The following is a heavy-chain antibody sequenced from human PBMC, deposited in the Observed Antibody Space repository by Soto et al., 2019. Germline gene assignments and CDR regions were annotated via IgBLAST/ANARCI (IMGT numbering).Heavy chain of an antibody. CDR1: GFTFSTYS. CDR3: ARERGSGWTFDY. D-gene: IGHD6-19*01. Sequence: EVPLVESGGDLVQPGGSLRLSCAASGFTFSTYSMNWVRQAPGKGLEWVSSISSSSTIYYADSVKGRFTISRDNVQTSLYLRMHSLRAEDTAVYYCARERGSGWTFDYWGQGTLVTVSS. J-gene: IGHJ4*02. CDR2: ISSSSTI. V-gene: IGHV3-48*01.